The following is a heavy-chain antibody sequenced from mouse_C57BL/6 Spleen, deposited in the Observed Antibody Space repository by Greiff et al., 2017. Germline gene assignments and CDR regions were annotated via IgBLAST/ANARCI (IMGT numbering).Heavy chain of an antibody. Sequence: EVKLMESGGGLVKPGGSLKLSCAASGFTFSSYTMSWVRQTPEKRLEWVATISGGGGNTYYPDSVKGRFTISRDNAKNTLYLQMSSLRSEDTALYYCAREGYGNYVFDYWGQGTTLTVSS. CDR3: AREGYGNYVFDY. CDR1: GFTFSSYT. J-gene: IGHJ2*01. V-gene: IGHV5-9*01. D-gene: IGHD2-10*02. CDR2: ISGGGGNT.